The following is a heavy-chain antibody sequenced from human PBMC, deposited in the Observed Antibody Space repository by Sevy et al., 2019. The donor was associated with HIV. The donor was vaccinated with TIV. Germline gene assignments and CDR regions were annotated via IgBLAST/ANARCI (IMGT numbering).Heavy chain of an antibody. J-gene: IGHJ6*02. V-gene: IGHV1-8*01. D-gene: IGHD3-9*01. CDR2: MNPNSGNT. CDR1: GYTFTSYD. CDR3: AVRGREFDWGNYYYYGMDV. Sequence: ASVKVSCKASGYTFTSYDINWVRQATGQGLEWMGWMNPNSGNTGYAQTFQGRVTMTRNTSISTAYMELSSLRSEDTAVYYCAVRGREFDWGNYYYYGMDVWGQGTTVTVSS.